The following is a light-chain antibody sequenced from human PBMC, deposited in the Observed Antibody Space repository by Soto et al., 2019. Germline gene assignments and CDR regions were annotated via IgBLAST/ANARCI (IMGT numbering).Light chain of an antibody. J-gene: IGKJ4*01. CDR2: GAS. CDR1: QSVSSN. Sequence: EIVMTQSPATLSVSPGERATLSCRASQSVSSNLAWYQPRPGQAPRLLIYGASTRATGIPARSSGSGSGTEFTLTISSLQSEDFAVYYCQQYNDWPPWLTFGGGTKVEIK. V-gene: IGKV3-15*01. CDR3: QQYNDWPPWLT.